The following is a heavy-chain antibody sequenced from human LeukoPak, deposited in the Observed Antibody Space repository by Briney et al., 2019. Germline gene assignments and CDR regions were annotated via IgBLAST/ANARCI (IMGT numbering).Heavy chain of an antibody. J-gene: IGHJ4*02. V-gene: IGHV4-34*01. CDR3: ARGWAQKYQLLGHTPRYLDY. D-gene: IGHD2-2*01. CDR2: INHSGST. Sequence: SETLSLTCAVYGGSFSGYYWSWIRQPPGKGLEWIGEINHSGSTNYNPSLKSRVTISVDTSKNQFSLKLSSVTAADTAVYYCARGWAQKYQLLGHTPRYLDYWGQGTLVTVSS. CDR1: GGSFSGYY.